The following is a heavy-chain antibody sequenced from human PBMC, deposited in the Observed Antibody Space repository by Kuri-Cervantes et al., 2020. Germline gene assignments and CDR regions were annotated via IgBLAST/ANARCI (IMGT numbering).Heavy chain of an antibody. J-gene: IGHJ4*02. D-gene: IGHD6-13*01. V-gene: IGHV3-48*02. CDR1: GFTFSSYS. Sequence: GGSLRLSCAASGFTFSSYSMNWVRQAPGKGLEWVSYISSSSSTIYYADSVKGRFTISRDNAKNSLYLQMNSLRDEDTAVYYCARWATIAAAGTHYFDYWGQGTLVTVSS. CDR3: ARWATIAAAGTHYFDY. CDR2: ISSSSSTI.